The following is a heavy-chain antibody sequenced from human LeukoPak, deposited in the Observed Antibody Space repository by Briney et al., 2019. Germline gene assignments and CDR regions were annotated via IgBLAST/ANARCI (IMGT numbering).Heavy chain of an antibody. CDR1: GFTVSSNY. D-gene: IGHD6-19*01. CDR3: ARESSSGYDAFDI. CDR2: IYSGGST. J-gene: IGHJ3*02. V-gene: IGHV3-53*01. Sequence: PGGSLRLSCAASGFTVSSNYMSWVRQAPGKGLEWVSVIYSGGSTYYADSVKGRFTISRDNSKNTLYLQMNSLRAEDTAVYYCARESSSGYDAFDIWGQGTMVTVSS.